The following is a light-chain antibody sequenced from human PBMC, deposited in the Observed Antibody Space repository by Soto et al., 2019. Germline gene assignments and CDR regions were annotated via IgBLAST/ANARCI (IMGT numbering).Light chain of an antibody. J-gene: IGLJ2*01. V-gene: IGLV2-23*01. Sequence: QSVRTQPASVSGSPGQSITISCTGTSSDVGSYNLVSWYQQHPGKAPKLMIYEGSKRPSGVSNRFSGSKSGNTASLTISGLQAEDESDYYCCSYAGSQVFGGGTKVTVL. CDR1: SSDVGSYNL. CDR3: CSYAGSQV. CDR2: EGS.